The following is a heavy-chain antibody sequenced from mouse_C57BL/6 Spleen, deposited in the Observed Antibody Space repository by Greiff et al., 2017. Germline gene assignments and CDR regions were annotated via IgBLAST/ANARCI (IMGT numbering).Heavy chain of an antibody. Sequence: EVKVEESGGGLVKPGGSLKLSCAASGFTFSDYGMHWVRQAPEKGLEWVAYISSGSSTIYYADTVKGRFTISRDNAKNTLFLQMTSLRSEDTAMYYCARKADYYGSSFYWYFDVWGTGTTVTVSS. CDR3: ARKADYYGSSFYWYFDV. V-gene: IGHV5-17*01. CDR2: ISSGSSTI. CDR1: GFTFSDYG. D-gene: IGHD1-1*01. J-gene: IGHJ1*03.